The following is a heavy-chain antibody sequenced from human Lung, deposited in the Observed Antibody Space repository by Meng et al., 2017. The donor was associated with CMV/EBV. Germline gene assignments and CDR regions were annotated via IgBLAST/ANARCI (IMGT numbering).Heavy chain of an antibody. V-gene: IGHV1-18*01. CDR3: ARGKGSYYYYYGMDV. Sequence: ASXXVSXKASGYTFTSYGISWVRQAPGQGLEWMGWISAYNGNTNYAQKLQGRVTMTTDTSTSTAYMELRSLRSDDTAVYYCARGKGSYYYYYGMDVWGQGTTVTVSS. J-gene: IGHJ6*02. D-gene: IGHD5-18*01. CDR1: GYTFTSYG. CDR2: ISAYNGNT.